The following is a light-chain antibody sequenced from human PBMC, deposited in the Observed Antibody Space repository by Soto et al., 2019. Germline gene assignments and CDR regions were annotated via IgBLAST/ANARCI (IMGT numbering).Light chain of an antibody. CDR1: QSVSSSY. V-gene: IGKV3-20*01. J-gene: IGKJ3*01. CDR3: QQYGSSPPFT. CDR2: GAS. Sequence: EIVLTQSPGTLSLSPGERATLSCRASQSVSSSYLAWYQQKPGQAPRLLIYGASSRATGIPDRFSGSGSGMYFSVTISRLEPEDFAVYYCQQYGSSPPFTFGPGTKVDIK.